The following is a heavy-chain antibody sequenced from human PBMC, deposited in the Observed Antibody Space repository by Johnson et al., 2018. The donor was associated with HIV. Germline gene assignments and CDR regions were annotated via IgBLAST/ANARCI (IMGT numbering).Heavy chain of an antibody. CDR3: AKGVGSIGGAFDI. V-gene: IGHV3-30-3*01. Sequence: QEQLVESGGGLVQPGGSLRLSCAASEFTFSNYAMHWVRQAPGKGLEWVAVVPDDGDNKYYADSVKGRFTISRDNSKNTLYLQMNSLRAEDTALYYCAKGVGSIGGAFDIWGQGTMVTVSS. D-gene: IGHD3-10*01. CDR2: VPDDGDNK. J-gene: IGHJ3*02. CDR1: EFTFSNYA.